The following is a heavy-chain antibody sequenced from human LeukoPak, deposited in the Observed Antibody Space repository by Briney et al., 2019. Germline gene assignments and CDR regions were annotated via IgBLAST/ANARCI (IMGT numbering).Heavy chain of an antibody. J-gene: IGHJ6*02. V-gene: IGHV4-59*01. D-gene: IGHD2-2*01. CDR2: IYYSGST. CDR3: ARGHTKTTSTSPYYYYYGMDV. Sequence: KSSETLSLTCTVSGGSISSYYWSWIRQPPGKGLEWIGYIYYSGSTNYNPSLKSRVTISVDTSKNQFSLKLSSVTAADTAVYYCARGHTKTTSTSPYYYYYGMDVWGQGTTVTVSS. CDR1: GGSISSYY.